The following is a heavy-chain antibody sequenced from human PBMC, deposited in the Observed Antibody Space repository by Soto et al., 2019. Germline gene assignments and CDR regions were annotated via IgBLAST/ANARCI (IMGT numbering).Heavy chain of an antibody. Sequence: QVQLVRSGGKVKKPGASVKVSCKASGYTFTIYGINWVRQAPGQGLEWMGWISPDNGNTNYAQKLQGRVTMTTDTSTSTAYMELRSLRSDDTAVYYCARALGYSGYAGMDVWGQGTTVTVSS. D-gene: IGHD5-12*01. CDR2: ISPDNGNT. CDR1: GYTFTIYG. CDR3: ARALGYSGYAGMDV. J-gene: IGHJ6*02. V-gene: IGHV1-18*01.